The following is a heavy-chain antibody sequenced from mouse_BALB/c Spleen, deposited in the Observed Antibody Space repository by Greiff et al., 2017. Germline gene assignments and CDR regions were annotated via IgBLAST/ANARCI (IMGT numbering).Heavy chain of an antibody. CDR1: GYTFTSYW. J-gene: IGHJ2*01. V-gene: IGHV1-7*01. CDR3: ARSIYYDYDDYFDY. D-gene: IGHD2-4*01. CDR2: INPSTGYT. Sequence: VKLMESGAELAKPGASVKMSCKASGYTFTSYWMHWVKQRPGQGLEWIGYINPSTGYTEYNQKFKDKATLTADKSSSTAYMQLSSLTSEDSAVYYCARSIYYDYDDYFDYWGQGTTLTVSS.